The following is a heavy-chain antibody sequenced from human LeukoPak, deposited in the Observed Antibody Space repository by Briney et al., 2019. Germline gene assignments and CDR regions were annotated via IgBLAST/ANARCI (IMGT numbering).Heavy chain of an antibody. J-gene: IGHJ4*02. V-gene: IGHV3-11*01. D-gene: IGHD1-26*01. CDR2: ISSSGNVI. CDR1: GFTFSDYY. Sequence: GAPLLLSCAISGFTFSDYYFSWLRQAPGKGLEWISYISSSGNVIYYAASVKGRFTISRDNTKNSLYLQMNSLRVADTAVYYCARDTEDDDGSTTFDYWGQGTLVTVSS. CDR3: ARDTEDDDGSTTFDY.